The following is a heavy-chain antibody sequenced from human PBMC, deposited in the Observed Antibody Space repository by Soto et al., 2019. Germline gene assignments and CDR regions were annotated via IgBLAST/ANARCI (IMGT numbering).Heavy chain of an antibody. CDR3: ASSAGLDHLLNYYGLNV. D-gene: IGHD6-13*01. CDR1: GGTFTSTA. V-gene: IGHV1-69*01. J-gene: IGHJ6*02. CDR2: IIPVLGTP. Sequence: QVLLVQSSAEVKKPGSSVKVSCKASGGTFTSTAFSWVRQAPGQGLEWMGGIIPVLGTPNYAQKFQARLTVTADASTTTVPMELSSLRTDDTAVYYCASSAGLDHLLNYYGLNVWGQGTTVTVSS.